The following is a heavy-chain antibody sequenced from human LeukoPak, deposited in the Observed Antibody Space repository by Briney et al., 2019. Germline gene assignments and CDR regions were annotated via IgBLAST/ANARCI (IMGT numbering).Heavy chain of an antibody. V-gene: IGHV3-21*04. CDR2: ISSSSSYI. CDR3: AKQLGYCSDGGCYFPY. CDR1: GFTFSSYS. D-gene: IGHD2-15*01. Sequence: KAGGSLRLSCAASGFTFSSYSMNWVRQAPGKGLEWVSSISSSSSYIYYAGSVKGRLTISRDNAKNSLYLQMNSLRAEDTAVYYCAKQLGYCSDGGCYFPYWGQGTLVTVSS. J-gene: IGHJ4*02.